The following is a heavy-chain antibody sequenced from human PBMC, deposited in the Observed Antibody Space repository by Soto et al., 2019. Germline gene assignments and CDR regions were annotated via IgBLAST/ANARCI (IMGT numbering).Heavy chain of an antibody. CDR3: ARVKAPDIYCTNGVCYAGAFDY. J-gene: IGHJ4*02. CDR1: GFTFSSYA. CDR2: ISYDGSNK. D-gene: IGHD2-8*01. V-gene: IGHV3-30-3*01. Sequence: GGSLRLSCAASGFTFSSYAMHCVRQAPGKGLEWVAVISYDGSNKYYADSVKGRFTISRDNSKNTLYLQMNSLRAEDTAVYYCARVKAPDIYCTNGVCYAGAFDYWGQGTLVTVSS.